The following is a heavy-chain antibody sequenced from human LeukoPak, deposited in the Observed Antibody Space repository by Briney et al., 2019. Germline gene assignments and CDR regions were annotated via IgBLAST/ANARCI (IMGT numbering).Heavy chain of an antibody. J-gene: IGHJ4*02. D-gene: IGHD3-22*01. Sequence: PGGSLRLSCAASGFTFSSYGMHWVRQAPGKGLEWVAFIRYDGSNKYYADSVKGRFTISRDNSKNTLYLQMNSLRAEDTAVYYCAKDEGSRPYYYDSSGYFYWGQGTLVTVSS. CDR3: AKDEGSRPYYYDSSGYFY. V-gene: IGHV3-30*02. CDR1: GFTFSSYG. CDR2: IRYDGSNK.